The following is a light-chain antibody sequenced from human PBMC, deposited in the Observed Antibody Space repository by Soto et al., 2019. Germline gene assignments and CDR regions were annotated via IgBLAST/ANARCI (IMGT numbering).Light chain of an antibody. CDR2: GAS. Sequence: EIVLTQSPGTLSLSPGERATLFCRASQSFTTSQLAWYQQRPGQAPRVLIFGASRMATGIPDRFSGSGSGTDFTLTISRLEPEDSAVYYCQQYASSPRTFGQGTTVEIK. V-gene: IGKV3-20*01. CDR1: QSFTTSQ. J-gene: IGKJ1*01. CDR3: QQYASSPRT.